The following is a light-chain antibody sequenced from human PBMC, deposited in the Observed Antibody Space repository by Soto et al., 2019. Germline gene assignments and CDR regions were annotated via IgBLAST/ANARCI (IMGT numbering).Light chain of an antibody. V-gene: IGKV3-15*01. CDR2: GAS. CDR3: QHYNSYSEA. J-gene: IGKJ1*01. CDR1: QSVSSN. Sequence: EIVMTQAPATLGVSPGGRGTLSCRASQSVSSNLAWYQQKPGQAPRLLIYGASTRATGIPARFSGSGSGTEFTLTISSLQPDDFATYYCQHYNSYSEAFGQGTKVDIK.